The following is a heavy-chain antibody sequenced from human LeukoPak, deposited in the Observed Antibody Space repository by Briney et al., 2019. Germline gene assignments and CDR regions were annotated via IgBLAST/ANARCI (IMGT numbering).Heavy chain of an antibody. CDR3: ARGGYYDFWSGSFDY. CDR2: IIPIFGTA. J-gene: IGHJ4*02. Sequence: SVKVSCKASGGTFSSYAISWVRQTPGQGLEWMGGIIPIFGTANYAQKFQGRVTITADESTSTAYMELSSLRSEDTAVYYCARGGYYDFWSGSFDYWGQGTLVTVSS. D-gene: IGHD3-3*01. CDR1: GGTFSSYA. V-gene: IGHV1-69*01.